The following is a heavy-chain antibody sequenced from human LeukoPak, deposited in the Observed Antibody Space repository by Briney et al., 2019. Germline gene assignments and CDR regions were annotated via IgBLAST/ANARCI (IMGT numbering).Heavy chain of an antibody. CDR2: ISYDGSNK. CDR1: GFTFSSYA. Sequence: LPGGSLRLSCAASGFTFSSYAMHWVRQAPGKGLEWVAVISYDGSNKYYADSVKGRLTISRDNSKNTLYLQMNSLRAEDTAVYYCARTRGGLDYWGQGTLVTVSS. D-gene: IGHD3-10*01. V-gene: IGHV3-30*04. J-gene: IGHJ4*02. CDR3: ARTRGGLDY.